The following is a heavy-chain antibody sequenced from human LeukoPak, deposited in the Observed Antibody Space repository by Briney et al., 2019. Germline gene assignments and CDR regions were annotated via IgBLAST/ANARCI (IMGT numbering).Heavy chain of an antibody. J-gene: IGHJ4*02. CDR3: ASGVTTTPDY. CDR2: ISYDGSNK. D-gene: IGHD4-17*01. CDR1: GFTFSSYA. V-gene: IGHV3-30*04. Sequence: GGSLRLSCAASGFTFSSYAMHWVRQAPGKGLEWVAVISYDGSNKYYADSVKGRFTISRDNSKNTLYLQMNSLRAEDTAVYYCASGVTTTPDYWGQGTLLTVSS.